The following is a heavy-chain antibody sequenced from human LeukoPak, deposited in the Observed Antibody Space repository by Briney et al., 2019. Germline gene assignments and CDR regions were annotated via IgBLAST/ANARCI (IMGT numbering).Heavy chain of an antibody. D-gene: IGHD3-10*01. CDR2: IYYSGST. CDR1: GGSISSYY. J-gene: IGHJ4*02. Sequence: KTSETLSLTCTVSGGSISSYYWSWIRQPPGKGLEWIGYIYYSGSTNYNPSLKSRVTISVDTSKNQFSLKLSSVTAADTAVYYCAKRGGNMVRGVILSEFDYWGQGTLVTVSS. CDR3: AKRGGNMVRGVILSEFDY. V-gene: IGHV4-59*01.